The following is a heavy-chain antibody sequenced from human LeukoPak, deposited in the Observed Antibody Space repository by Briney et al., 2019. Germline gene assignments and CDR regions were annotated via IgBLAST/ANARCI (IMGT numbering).Heavy chain of an antibody. V-gene: IGHV4-59*02. CDR3: ARGGSQFDF. D-gene: IGHD5-12*01. J-gene: IGHJ4*02. Sequence: SETLSLTCTVSGVSVTQDYWSWVRQTPEKGLEWIAYIQYNGYTFYNPSLQTHVTISLDTSANQFSLRLASVNAADTCVYDRARGGSQFDFWRKGALVTVSS. CDR1: GVSVTQDY. CDR2: IQYNGYT.